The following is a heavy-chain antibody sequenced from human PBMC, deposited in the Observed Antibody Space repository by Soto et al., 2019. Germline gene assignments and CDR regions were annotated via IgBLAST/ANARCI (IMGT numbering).Heavy chain of an antibody. CDR2: ISGSGVGT. V-gene: IGHV3-23*01. CDR1: GFTFGTYA. J-gene: IGHJ4*02. CDR3: AKKWFGESAHFDH. Sequence: GGSLRLSCAASGFTFGTYAMTWVRQAPGKGLKWVSSISGSGVGTYYADSVKGRFTISRDNHKNTLYLQMNSLRADDTAVYFCAKKWFGESAHFDHWGQGTLVTVSS. D-gene: IGHD3-10*01.